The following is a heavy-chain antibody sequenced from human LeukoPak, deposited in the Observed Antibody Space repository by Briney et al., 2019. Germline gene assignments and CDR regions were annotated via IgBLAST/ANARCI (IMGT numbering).Heavy chain of an antibody. CDR2: IKSKTDGGTT. CDR3: TAGPIYGDYEKADY. Sequence: GGSLRLSCAASGFTFSKAWMNWVRQAPGKGLEWVGRIKSKTDGGTTDYAAPVKGRFTISRDDSKNTLYLQMNSLKTEDTAVYYCTAGPIYGDYEKADYWGQGTLVTVSS. J-gene: IGHJ4*02. D-gene: IGHD4-17*01. CDR1: GFTFSKAW. V-gene: IGHV3-15*07.